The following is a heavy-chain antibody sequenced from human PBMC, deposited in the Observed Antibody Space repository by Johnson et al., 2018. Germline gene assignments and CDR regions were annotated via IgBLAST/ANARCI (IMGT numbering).Heavy chain of an antibody. CDR3: AKGQVGAKGAFDI. Sequence: VQLVQSGGGLVQPGRSLRLSCAASGFTFDDYAMHWVRQAPGKGLEWVSGISWNSGSIGYADSVKGRFTISRDNAKNSLYLQMNSLRADDTALYYCAKGQVGAKGAFDIWGQGTKVTVSS. D-gene: IGHD1-26*01. J-gene: IGHJ3*02. V-gene: IGHV3-9*01. CDR2: ISWNSGSI. CDR1: GFTFDDYA.